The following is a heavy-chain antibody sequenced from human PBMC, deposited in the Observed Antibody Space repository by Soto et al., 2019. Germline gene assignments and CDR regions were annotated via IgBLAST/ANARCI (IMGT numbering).Heavy chain of an antibody. CDR3: ARDGRPTYYYGSGSYYNVDWFDP. Sequence: ASVKVSCKASGYTFTSYGISWVRQAPGQGLEWMGWISAYNGNTNYAQKFQGRVTMTTDTSTSTAYMELRSLRSDDTAVYYCARDGRPTYYYGSGSYYNVDWFDPWG. J-gene: IGHJ5*02. D-gene: IGHD3-10*01. CDR2: ISAYNGNT. CDR1: GYTFTSYG. V-gene: IGHV1-18*01.